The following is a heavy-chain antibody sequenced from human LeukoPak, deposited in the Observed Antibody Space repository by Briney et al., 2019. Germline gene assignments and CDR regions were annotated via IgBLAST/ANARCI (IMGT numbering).Heavy chain of an antibody. CDR3: ASRSRDYVWGSYRDGFDY. J-gene: IGHJ4*02. Sequence: ASVTVSCKASGYTFTSYGISWVRQAPGQGLEWMGWINPNSGGTNYAQKFQGRVTMTRDTSISTAYMELSRLRSDDTAVYYCASRSRDYVWGSYRDGFDYWGQGTLVTVSS. V-gene: IGHV1-2*02. CDR2: INPNSGGT. D-gene: IGHD3-16*02. CDR1: GYTFTSYG.